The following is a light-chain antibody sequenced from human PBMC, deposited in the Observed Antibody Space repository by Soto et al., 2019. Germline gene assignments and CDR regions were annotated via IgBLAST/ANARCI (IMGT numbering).Light chain of an antibody. CDR2: GAS. Sequence: EIVLTQSPGTLSLSPGERATLSCRASQSVASNYLAWYQQKPGQTPRLLIYGASSRATDIPDRFSGSGSGTDFTLTISSLEPEDFAVYYCQQYGISPPYTFGYGTKLEIK. J-gene: IGKJ2*01. V-gene: IGKV3-20*01. CDR3: QQYGISPPYT. CDR1: QSVASNY.